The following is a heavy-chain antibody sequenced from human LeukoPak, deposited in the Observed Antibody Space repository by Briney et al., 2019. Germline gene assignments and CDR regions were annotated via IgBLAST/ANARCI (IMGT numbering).Heavy chain of an antibody. Sequence: SETLPLTCTVSGGSISSYYWSWIRQPPGKGLEWIGDVYDSGSTNYNPSLKSRVTISVDTSKNQFFLRLSSVTAADTAVYYCARASRGLVGATPFDYWGQGTLVTVSS. CDR1: GGSISSYY. CDR3: ARASRGLVGATPFDY. CDR2: VYDSGST. J-gene: IGHJ4*02. V-gene: IGHV4-59*01. D-gene: IGHD1-26*01.